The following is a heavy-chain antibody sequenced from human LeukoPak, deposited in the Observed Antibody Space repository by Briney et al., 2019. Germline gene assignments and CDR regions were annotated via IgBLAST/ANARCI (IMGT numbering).Heavy chain of an antibody. CDR3: ARGHYSNRL. V-gene: IGHV3-66*01. J-gene: IGHJ4*02. CDR2: IYIDGGT. CDR1: GFTVSSKY. Sequence: GGSLRLSCAASGFTVSSKYMSWVRQAPGKGLEWVSVIYIDGGTYYADSVKGRFTISRDNSKNTLLLQINSLRAEDTAVYYCARGHYSNRLGGQGTLVTVSS. D-gene: IGHD2-2*01.